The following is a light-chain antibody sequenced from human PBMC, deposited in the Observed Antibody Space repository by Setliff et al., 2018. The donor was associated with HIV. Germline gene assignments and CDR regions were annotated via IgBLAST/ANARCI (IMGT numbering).Light chain of an antibody. Sequence: QSVLTPPPSASGSPGQSFTISCTGRSSDIGRYNSVSWYQQHPDKAPKLIIFDVTARPSGVPDRFSGSKSAITASLTISGLQSYDEADYFCSSFAGKDNLIFGSGTKVTVL. V-gene: IGLV2-8*01. J-gene: IGLJ1*01. CDR1: SSDIGRYNS. CDR2: DVT. CDR3: SSFAGKDNLI.